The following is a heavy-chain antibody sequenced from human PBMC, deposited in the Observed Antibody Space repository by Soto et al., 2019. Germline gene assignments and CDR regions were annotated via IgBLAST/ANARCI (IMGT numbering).Heavy chain of an antibody. Sequence: SETLSLTCAVYGGSFSGYYWSWIRQPPGKGLEWIGEINHSGSTNYNPSLKSRVTISVDTSKNQFSLKLSSVTAADTAVYYCARGRGVGDIVVVPAATVYYYYMDVWGKGTTVTVSS. J-gene: IGHJ6*03. CDR3: ARGRGVGDIVVVPAATVYYYYMDV. D-gene: IGHD2-2*01. CDR1: GGSFSGYY. V-gene: IGHV4-34*01. CDR2: INHSGST.